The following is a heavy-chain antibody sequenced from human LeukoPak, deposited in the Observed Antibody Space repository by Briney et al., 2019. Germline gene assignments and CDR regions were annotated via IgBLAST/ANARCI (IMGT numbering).Heavy chain of an antibody. CDR3: AREFGGGMDV. J-gene: IGHJ6*02. D-gene: IGHD3-10*01. CDR1: GGSISSYY. V-gene: IGHV4-59*01. CDR2: IYYSGST. Sequence: SETLSLTCTVSGGSISSYYWSWIRQPPGKGLEWIGYIYYSGSTNYNPSLKSRVTISVDTSKHHFSLKLSSVTAADTAVYYCAREFGGGMDVWGQGTTVTVSS.